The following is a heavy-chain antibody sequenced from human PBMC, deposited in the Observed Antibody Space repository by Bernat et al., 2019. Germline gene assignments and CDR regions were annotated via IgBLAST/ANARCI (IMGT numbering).Heavy chain of an antibody. J-gene: IGHJ4*02. CDR1: GYTFTSYY. CDR3: AAVPDYYGSGSDHDY. Sequence: QVQLVQSGAEVKKPGASVKVSCKASGYTFTSYYMHWVRQAPGQGLEWMGIINPSGGSTSYAQKFQGRVTMTRDTSTSTVYMELSSLRSEDTAVYYCAAVPDYYGSGSDHDYWGQGTLVTVSS. CDR2: INPSGGST. V-gene: IGHV1-46*03. D-gene: IGHD3-10*01.